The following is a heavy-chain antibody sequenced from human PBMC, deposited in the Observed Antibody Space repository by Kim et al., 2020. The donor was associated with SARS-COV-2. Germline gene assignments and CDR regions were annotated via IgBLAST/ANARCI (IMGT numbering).Heavy chain of an antibody. CDR1: GGSITSGIYF. CDR3: AREDNDRGTH. V-gene: IGHV4-61*02. J-gene: IGHJ4*02. CDR2: ISVSGTT. Sequence: SETLSLTCTVSGGSITSGIYFWSWIRQPAGKGLEWIGRISVSGTTTYNPSLKSRVTISIDTSKNQFSLKLISATAADTAIYYCAREDNDRGTHWGQGTRVTVSA.